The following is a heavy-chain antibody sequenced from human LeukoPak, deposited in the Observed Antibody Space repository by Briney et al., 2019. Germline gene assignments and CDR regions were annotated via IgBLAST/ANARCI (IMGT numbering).Heavy chain of an antibody. J-gene: IGHJ4*02. V-gene: IGHV3-23*01. CDR1: GFTFSSYW. CDR3: ATHYDILTGYYSGY. Sequence: PGGSLRLSCAASGFTFSSYWMHWVRQAPGKGLVWVSAISGSGGSTYYADSVKGRFTISRDNSKNTLYLQMNSLRAEDTAVYYCATHYDILTGYYSGYWGQGTLVTVSS. D-gene: IGHD3-9*01. CDR2: ISGSGGST.